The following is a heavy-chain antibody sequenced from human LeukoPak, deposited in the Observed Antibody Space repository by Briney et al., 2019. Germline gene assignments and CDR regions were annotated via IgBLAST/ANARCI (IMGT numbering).Heavy chain of an antibody. V-gene: IGHV4-59*02. Sequence: SETLSLTCTVSGGPVSGFYWSWIRQPPGKGLEWIGSVYYSGGTNYNPSLKSRVAISADTSKNQFSLKLSSVTAADTAVYYCARLLTYYDILTGYYNPYIVYWGQGTLVTVSS. CDR2: VYYSGGT. CDR1: GGPVSGFY. D-gene: IGHD3-9*01. J-gene: IGHJ4*02. CDR3: ARLLTYYDILTGYYNPYIVY.